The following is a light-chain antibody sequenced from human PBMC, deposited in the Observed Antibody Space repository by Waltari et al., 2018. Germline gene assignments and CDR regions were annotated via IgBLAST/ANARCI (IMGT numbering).Light chain of an antibody. Sequence: EIVMTQSPATLSVSPGETATLSCRASQSVSSNLAWDQQKPGQGPRLLIFGASTRATAIPPRFSGSGSGTEFTLTISGLHSEDFAVYYCQQYNDWVTFGQGTRLDIK. CDR1: QSVSSN. V-gene: IGKV3-15*01. CDR2: GAS. CDR3: QQYNDWVT. J-gene: IGKJ5*01.